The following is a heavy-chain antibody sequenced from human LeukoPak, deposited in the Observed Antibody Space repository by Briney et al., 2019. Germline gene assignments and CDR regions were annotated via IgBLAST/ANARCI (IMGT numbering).Heavy chain of an antibody. CDR1: GGSISSGGYY. D-gene: IGHD2-15*01. J-gene: IGHJ4*02. V-gene: IGHV4-31*03. Sequence: SETLSLTCTVSGGSISSGGYYWSWIRQHPGKGLEWIGYIYYSGSTYYNPSLKSRVTISVDTSKNQFSLKLSSVTVAMTGLSYYERGEGYCSGGSCLDHFDYWGQGTLVTVSS. CDR2: IYYSGST. CDR3: ERGEGYCSGGSCLDHFDY.